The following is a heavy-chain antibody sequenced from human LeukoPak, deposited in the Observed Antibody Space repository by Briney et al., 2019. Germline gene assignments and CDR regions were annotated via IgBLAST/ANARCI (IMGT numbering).Heavy chain of an antibody. CDR3: ARDLVVYGSGSYFDY. J-gene: IGHJ4*02. D-gene: IGHD3-10*01. Sequence: GASMKVSCKASGYTFTTYSIHWVRQAPGQGLEWMAWINVGNGNTKYSQKFQGRVTITTATSASTAYMELSSLRSEDTAVYFCARDLVVYGSGSYFDYWGQGTLVTVSS. CDR1: GYTFTTYS. V-gene: IGHV1-3*01. CDR2: INVGNGNT.